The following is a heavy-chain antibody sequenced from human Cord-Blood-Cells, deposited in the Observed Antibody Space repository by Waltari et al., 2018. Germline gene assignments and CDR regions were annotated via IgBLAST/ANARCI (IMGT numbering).Heavy chain of an antibody. J-gene: IGHJ4*02. Sequence: EVQLVESGGGLLQPGGSLRLSCAASGFTVSSTYMSWVRKAPGKGLEWVSVIYSGGSTDYADSVKGRFTISRDNSKNTLYLQMNSLRAEDTAVYYCARGYTAMDWGQGTLVTVSS. CDR2: IYSGGST. CDR1: GFTVSSTY. CDR3: ARGYTAMD. V-gene: IGHV3-53*01. D-gene: IGHD5-18*01.